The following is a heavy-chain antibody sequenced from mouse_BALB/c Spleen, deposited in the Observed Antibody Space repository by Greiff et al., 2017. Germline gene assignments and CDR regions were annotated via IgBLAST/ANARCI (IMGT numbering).Heavy chain of an antibody. D-gene: IGHD2-14*01. CDR1: EYEFPSHD. Sequence: DVKLVESGGGLVQPGESLKLSCESNEYEFPSHDMSWVRKTPEKRLELVAAINSDGGSTYYPDTMERRFIISRDNTKKTLYLQMSSLRSEDTALYYCARQGYRYDGAMDYWGQGTSVTVSS. CDR3: ARQGYRYDGAMDY. CDR2: INSDGGST. V-gene: IGHV5-2*01. J-gene: IGHJ4*01.